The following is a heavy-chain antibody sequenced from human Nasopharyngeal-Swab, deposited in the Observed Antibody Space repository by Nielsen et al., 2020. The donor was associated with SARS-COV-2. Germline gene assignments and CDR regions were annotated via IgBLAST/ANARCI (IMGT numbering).Heavy chain of an antibody. CDR2: INPSGGST. CDR3: ARDRGNYDFWSGYYSDYYYYGMDV. D-gene: IGHD3-3*01. V-gene: IGHV1-46*01. Sequence: SVKVSCKASGYTFTSYYMHWVRQAPGQGLEWMGIINPSGGSTSYAQKFQGRVTMTRDTSTSTVYMELSSLRSEDTAVYYCARDRGNYDFWSGYYSDYYYYGMDVWGQGTTVTVSS. J-gene: IGHJ6*02. CDR1: GYTFTSYY.